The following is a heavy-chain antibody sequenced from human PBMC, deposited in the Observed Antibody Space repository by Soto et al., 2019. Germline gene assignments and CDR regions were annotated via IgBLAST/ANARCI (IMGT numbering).Heavy chain of an antibody. J-gene: IGHJ3*02. D-gene: IGHD3-16*01. Sequence: GGSLRLSCAVSGFTFSTYWMHWVRQAPGKGLVWVSRINSDVRSTSYADSVKGRFTISRDNAKNTLYLQMNSLRAEDTAVYYCARDCKVGEKRVLSAFDIWGQGTMVTVSS. CDR2: INSDVRST. CDR1: GFTFSTYW. V-gene: IGHV3-74*01. CDR3: ARDCKVGEKRVLSAFDI.